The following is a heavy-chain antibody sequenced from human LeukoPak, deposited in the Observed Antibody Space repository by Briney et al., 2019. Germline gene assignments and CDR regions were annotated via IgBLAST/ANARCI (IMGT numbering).Heavy chain of an antibody. V-gene: IGHV3-33*01. CDR3: ARDHGRFVAANYYYGMDV. CDR2: IWYDGSNK. D-gene: IGHD2-15*01. Sequence: SGGSLRLSCAASGFTFSSYGMHWVRQAPGKGLEWVAVIWYDGSNKYYADSVKGRFTISRDNSKNTLYLQMNSLRAEDTAVYYCARDHGRFVAANYYYGMDVWGQGTTVTVSS. CDR1: GFTFSSYG. J-gene: IGHJ6*02.